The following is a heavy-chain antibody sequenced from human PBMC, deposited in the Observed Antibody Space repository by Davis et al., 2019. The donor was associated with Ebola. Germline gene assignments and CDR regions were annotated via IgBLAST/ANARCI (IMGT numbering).Heavy chain of an antibody. J-gene: IGHJ4*02. D-gene: IGHD6-13*01. CDR1: GFTFSSYA. Sequence: PGGSLRLSCAASGFTFSSYAMSWVRQAPGKGLEWVSAISGSGGSTYYADSVKGRFTISRDNSKNTLYLQMNSLRAEDTAVYYYAKDRARQLADGGYFDYWGQGTLVTVSS. CDR3: AKDRARQLADGGYFDY. CDR2: ISGSGGST. V-gene: IGHV3-23*01.